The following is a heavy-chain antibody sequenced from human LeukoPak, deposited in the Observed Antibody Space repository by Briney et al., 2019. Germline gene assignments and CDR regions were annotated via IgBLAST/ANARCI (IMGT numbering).Heavy chain of an antibody. CDR1: GGSISSSSYY. CDR3: ARGGSGYCSSTSCYGRGYYYYYMDV. D-gene: IGHD2-2*01. Sequence: SSETLSLTCTVSGGSISSSSYYWGWIRQPPGKGLEWIGSIYYSGSTYYNPSLKSQVTISVDTSKNQFSLKLSSVTAADTAVYYCARGGSGYCSSTSCYGRGYYYYYMDVWGKGTTVTVSS. J-gene: IGHJ6*03. CDR2: IYYSGST. V-gene: IGHV4-39*07.